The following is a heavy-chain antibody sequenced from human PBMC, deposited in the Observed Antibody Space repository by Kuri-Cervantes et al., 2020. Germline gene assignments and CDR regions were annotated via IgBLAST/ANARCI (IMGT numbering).Heavy chain of an antibody. CDR1: GGSFSGYY. Sequence: GSLRLSCAVYGGSFSGYYWSWIRQPPGKGLEWIGEINHSGSTNYNPSLKSRVTISVDTSKNQFSLKLSSVTAADTAVYYCARDSYGFDAFDIWGQGTMVTVSS. D-gene: IGHD4-17*01. CDR3: ARDSYGFDAFDI. V-gene: IGHV4-34*01. J-gene: IGHJ3*02. CDR2: INHSGST.